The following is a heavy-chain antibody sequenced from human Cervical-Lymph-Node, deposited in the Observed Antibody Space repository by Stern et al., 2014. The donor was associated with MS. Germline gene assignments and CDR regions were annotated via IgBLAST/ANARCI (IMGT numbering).Heavy chain of an antibody. D-gene: IGHD3-9*01. CDR2: IIPIVDVK. V-gene: IGHV1-69*09. CDR1: GGTFASNT. Sequence: QVQLVQSGAEMKKPGSSVKVSCRASGGTFASNTISWVRQAPGHGLQWMGRIIPIVDVKNYAQKFQGRVTITADRSTNTAYMDLRSLTPEDTAVYYCVRDRSTFDDSVDIWGQGTTITVSS. CDR3: VRDRSTFDDSVDI. J-gene: IGHJ3*02.